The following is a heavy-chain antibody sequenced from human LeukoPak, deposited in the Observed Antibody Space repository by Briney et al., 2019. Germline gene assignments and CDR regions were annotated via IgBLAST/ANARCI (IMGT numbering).Heavy chain of an antibody. CDR2: VNTDGSHT. V-gene: IGHV3-74*01. CDR3: AKGSGPSRPYYFDY. CDR1: GFTFSSYW. D-gene: IGHD6-19*01. J-gene: IGHJ4*02. Sequence: GGSLRLSCAASGFTFSSYWMHWVRQAPGKGLMWVSRVNTDGSHTNYADSVKGRFTISRDNSKNTLYLQMNSLRVEDTAVYYCAKGSGPSRPYYFDYWGQGTLVTVSS.